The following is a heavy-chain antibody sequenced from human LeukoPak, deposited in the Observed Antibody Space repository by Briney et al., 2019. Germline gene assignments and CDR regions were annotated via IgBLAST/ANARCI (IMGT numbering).Heavy chain of an antibody. CDR3: ARSMAVAVTPDF. D-gene: IGHD6-19*01. V-gene: IGHV3-21*01. CDR1: GFTFTTYS. J-gene: IGHJ4*02. CDR2: ISSTSTYI. Sequence: GGSLRLSCAASGFTFTTYSMHWVRQAPGKGLEWVSSISSTSTYIHYADSLKGRFTISRDNAKNSLYLQLNSLRADDTAVYYCARSMAVAVTPDFWGQGTLVTVSS.